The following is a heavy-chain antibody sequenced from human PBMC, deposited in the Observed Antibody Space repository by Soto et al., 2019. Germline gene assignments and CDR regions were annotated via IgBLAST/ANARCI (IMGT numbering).Heavy chain of an antibody. Sequence: QITLKESGPTLVKPTQTLTLTCTFSGFSLTTSGVCVGWIRQPPGKALEWLALIYWNDVKRYSPSLQSRLTITKDTSRRQVVLTVTHMDPVDTATDSCAVRAIYTCTWFYFDHWGQGTLVTVSS. D-gene: IGHD6-13*01. CDR3: AVRAIYTCTWFYFDH. CDR1: GFSLTTSGVC. CDR2: IYWNDVK. J-gene: IGHJ4*02. V-gene: IGHV2-5*01.